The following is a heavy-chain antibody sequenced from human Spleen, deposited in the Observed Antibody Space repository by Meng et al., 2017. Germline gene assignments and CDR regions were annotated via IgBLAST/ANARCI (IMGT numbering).Heavy chain of an antibody. CDR1: GFTFSDYY. D-gene: IGHD3-10*01. V-gene: IGHV3-11*04. Sequence: GESLKISCAASGFTFSDYYMSWIRQAPGKGLEWVSYISSSGSTIYYADSVKGRFTISRDNAKNSLYLQMNSLRAEDTAVYYCARVGGFGEYATVNYWGQGTLVTVSS. CDR2: ISSSGSTI. J-gene: IGHJ4*02. CDR3: ARVGGFGEYATVNY.